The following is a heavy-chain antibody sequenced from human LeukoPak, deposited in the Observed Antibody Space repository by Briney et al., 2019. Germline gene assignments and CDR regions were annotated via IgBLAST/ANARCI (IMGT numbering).Heavy chain of an antibody. CDR3: ARVAIVATIGAFDI. Sequence: ASVKVSCKASGYTFTSYAMNWVRQAPGQGLEWMGWINTNTGNPTYAQGFTGRFVFSLDTSVSTAYLQISSLKAEDTAVYYCARVAIVATIGAFDIWGQGTMVTVSP. V-gene: IGHV7-4-1*02. CDR1: GYTFTSYA. J-gene: IGHJ3*02. D-gene: IGHD5-12*01. CDR2: INTNTGNP.